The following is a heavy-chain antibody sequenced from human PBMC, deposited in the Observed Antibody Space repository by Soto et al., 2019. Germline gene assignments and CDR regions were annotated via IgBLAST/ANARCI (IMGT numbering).Heavy chain of an antibody. Sequence: PSETLSLTCTLSGASITSTTYFWAWIRKPPGKGLEWVGSIYCSGKTHYNPSLKSRVTISVDRSKNQFSLQMSSVTAADTAVYYCAKNLPRTGRFDYWGQGSLVTVSS. CDR2: IYCSGKT. J-gene: IGHJ4*02. V-gene: IGHV4-39*01. CDR3: AKNLPRTGRFDY. CDR1: GASITSTTYF.